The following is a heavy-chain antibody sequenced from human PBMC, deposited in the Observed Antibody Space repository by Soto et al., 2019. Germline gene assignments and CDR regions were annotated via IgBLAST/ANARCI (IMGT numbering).Heavy chain of an antibody. V-gene: IGHV1-8*01. CDR1: GYTFSSYD. D-gene: IGHD3-16*02. CDR3: ARGPLSFRENSGMAV. Sequence: QVKLEQSGAEVKKPGASVKVSCKAPGYTFSSYDLNWVRQAPGQGLEWMGWMNPKNGNTGYAHKFQGRVTMTRTTSKSTAYMTLDSLISEDTAVYYCARGPLSFRENSGMAVWGHWTTVTVSS. CDR2: MNPKNGNT. J-gene: IGHJ6*02.